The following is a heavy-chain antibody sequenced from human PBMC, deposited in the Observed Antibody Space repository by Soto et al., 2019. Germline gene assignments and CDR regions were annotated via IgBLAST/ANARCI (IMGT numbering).Heavy chain of an antibody. CDR1: GFTFSSYA. Sequence: PGGSLRLSCAASGFTFSSYAMHWVRQAPGKGLEWVAVISYDGSNKYYADSVKGRFTISRDNSKNTLYLQMNSLRAEDTAVYYCARDPLVRAVAWYNWFDPWGQGTLVTVSS. J-gene: IGHJ5*02. CDR2: ISYDGSNK. D-gene: IGHD6-19*01. V-gene: IGHV3-30-3*01. CDR3: ARDPLVRAVAWYNWFDP.